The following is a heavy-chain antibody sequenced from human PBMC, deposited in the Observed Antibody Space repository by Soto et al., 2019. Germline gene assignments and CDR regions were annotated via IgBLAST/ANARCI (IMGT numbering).Heavy chain of an antibody. J-gene: IGHJ4*02. D-gene: IGHD5-12*01. CDR1: GYTFTSYA. Sequence: ASVKVSCKASGYTFTSYAMHWVRQAPGQRLEWMGWINAGNGKTKYSQKFQGRVTITRDTSASTDYMEMSSLCSEDTALYYCAREDGYNFVFAYWGQGTLVTVSS. CDR2: INAGNGKT. CDR3: AREDGYNFVFAY. V-gene: IGHV1-3*01.